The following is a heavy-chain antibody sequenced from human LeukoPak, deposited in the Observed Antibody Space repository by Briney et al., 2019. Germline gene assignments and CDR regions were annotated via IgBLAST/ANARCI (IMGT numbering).Heavy chain of an antibody. CDR2: ISGSGGST. Sequence: GGSLRLSCAASGFTFSSYAMSWVRQAPGKGLEWVSAISGSGGSTYYADSVKGRFTISRDNSKNTLYLQMNSLRAKDTAVYYCAKDTNWNDKNWFDPWGQGTLVTVSS. CDR3: AKDTNWNDKNWFDP. J-gene: IGHJ5*02. CDR1: GFTFSSYA. D-gene: IGHD1-1*01. V-gene: IGHV3-23*01.